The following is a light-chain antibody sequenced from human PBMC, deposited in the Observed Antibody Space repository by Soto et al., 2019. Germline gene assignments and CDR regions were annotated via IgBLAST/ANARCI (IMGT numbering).Light chain of an antibody. CDR3: SSYTSSSTLAYV. CDR1: SSDVGGYNY. J-gene: IGLJ1*01. Sequence: QSVLTQPASVYGSPGQSITISCTGTSSDVGGYNYVSWYQQHPGKAPKLMIYEVSNRPSGVSNRFSGSKSGNTASLTISGLQAEDEADYYCSSYTSSSTLAYVFGTGTKVTVL. V-gene: IGLV2-14*01. CDR2: EVS.